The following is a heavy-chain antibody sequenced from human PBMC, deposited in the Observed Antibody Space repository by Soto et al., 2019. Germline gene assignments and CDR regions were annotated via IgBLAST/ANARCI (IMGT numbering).Heavy chain of an antibody. J-gene: IGHJ6*02. CDR3: ARDRGYYYGMDV. CDR1: GYTFTSYD. V-gene: IGHV1-8*01. Sequence: GASVKVSCKASGYTFTSYDINWVRQATGQGLEWMGWMNPNSGNTGYAQKFQGRVTMTRNTSISTAYMELSSLRSDDTAVYYCARDRGYYYGMDVWGQGTTVTVSS. CDR2: MNPNSGNT. D-gene: IGHD3-10*01.